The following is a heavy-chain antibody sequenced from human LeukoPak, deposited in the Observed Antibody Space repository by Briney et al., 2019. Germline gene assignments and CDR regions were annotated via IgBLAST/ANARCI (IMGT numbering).Heavy chain of an antibody. Sequence: PGRSLRLSCAASGFTFSSYGMHWVRQAPGKGLEWVAVISYDGSNKYYADSVKGRFTVSRDNSKNTLYLQMNSLRAEDTAVYYCARDRIAGINWFDPWGQGTLVTVSS. J-gene: IGHJ5*02. CDR3: ARDRIAGINWFDP. CDR1: GFTFSSYG. CDR2: ISYDGSNK. D-gene: IGHD6-13*01. V-gene: IGHV3-30*03.